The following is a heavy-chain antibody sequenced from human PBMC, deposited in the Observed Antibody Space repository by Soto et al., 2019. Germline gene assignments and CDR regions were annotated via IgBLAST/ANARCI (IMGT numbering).Heavy chain of an antibody. V-gene: IGHV1-24*01. J-gene: IGHJ3*02. CDR2: FDPEDGET. D-gene: IGHD6-13*01. Sequence: ASVKVSCKVSGYTLTELSMQWARQAPGKGLEWMGGFDPEDGETIYAQKFQGRVTMTEDTSTDTAYMELSSLRSEDTAAYYCATVLIRARIAAAGYAFDIWGQGTMVTVSS. CDR1: GYTLTELS. CDR3: ATVLIRARIAAAGYAFDI.